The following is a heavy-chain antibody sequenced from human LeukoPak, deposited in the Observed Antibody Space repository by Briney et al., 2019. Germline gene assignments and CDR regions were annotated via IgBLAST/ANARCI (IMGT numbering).Heavy chain of an antibody. Sequence: AGGSLRLSCAASGFTFSSYWMHWVRQAPGKGLVWVSRINSDGSSTSYADSVKGRFTISRDNSKNTLYLQMNSLRAEDTAVYYCAKGRRAPLVGTITRSWLDDWGQGTLVTVSS. V-gene: IGHV3-74*01. J-gene: IGHJ4*02. CDR1: GFTFSSYW. CDR3: AKGRRAPLVGTITRSWLDD. CDR2: INSDGSST. D-gene: IGHD1-7*01.